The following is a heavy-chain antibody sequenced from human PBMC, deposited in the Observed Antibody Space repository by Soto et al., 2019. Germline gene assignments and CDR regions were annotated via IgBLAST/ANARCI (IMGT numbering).Heavy chain of an antibody. J-gene: IGHJ6*02. D-gene: IGHD2-21*02. Sequence: SETLSLTCTVSGFSISSGGYYWSWIRQHPGKGLEWIGYIYHSGSTVYNPSLKSRVTISVDTSKNQFSLKLNSVTAADTAVYYCARDLWGYCGTDCYPLDVWGQGTTVTVSS. V-gene: IGHV4-61*08. CDR2: IYHSGST. CDR3: ARDLWGYCGTDCYPLDV. CDR1: GFSISSGGYY.